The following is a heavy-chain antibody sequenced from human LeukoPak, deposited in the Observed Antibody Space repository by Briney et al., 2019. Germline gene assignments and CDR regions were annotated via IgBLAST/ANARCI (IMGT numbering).Heavy chain of an antibody. J-gene: IGHJ5*01. CDR3: ARSSGSYTPFDS. Sequence: PGRSLRLACAAAGFIFSNSEMNWVRQAPGKGLEWLSHISHTGDINNEDSVKGRFPISKDNSKNSQYLQMTSLRAEDTAVYYCARSSGSYTPFDSWGQGILVTVSS. CDR2: ISHTGDI. CDR1: GFIFSNSE. D-gene: IGHD3-22*01. V-gene: IGHV3-48*03.